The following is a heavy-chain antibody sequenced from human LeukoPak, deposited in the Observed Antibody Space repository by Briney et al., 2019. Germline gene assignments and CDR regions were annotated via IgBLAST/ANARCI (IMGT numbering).Heavy chain of an antibody. D-gene: IGHD5-24*01. CDR3: ARGRDIEMTTMSGGSDY. CDR2: LNPNSGDT. CDR1: GYTFTDYY. J-gene: IGHJ4*02. V-gene: IGHV1-2*02. Sequence: GASVNVSCKASGYTFTDYYMHWVRQAPGQGREGMGWLNPNSGDTNYAQKFQGRVSMTRDTSISTAYMDLSDLRSDDTAVYYCARGRDIEMTTMSGGSDYWGQGTLVTVSS.